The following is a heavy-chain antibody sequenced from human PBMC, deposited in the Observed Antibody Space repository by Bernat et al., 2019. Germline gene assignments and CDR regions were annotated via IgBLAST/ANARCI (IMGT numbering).Heavy chain of an antibody. Sequence: QVQLVESGGGVVQPGRSLRLSCAASGFTFSSYGMHWVRQAPGKGLEWVAVIWYDGSNKYYAESVKGRFTISRDNSKNTLYLQMNSLRAEDTAVYYCARDRAGITARGCDYWGQGTLVTVSS. J-gene: IGHJ4*02. CDR1: GFTFSSYG. V-gene: IGHV3-33*01. CDR2: IWYDGSNK. CDR3: ARDRAGITARGCDY. D-gene: IGHD5-24*01.